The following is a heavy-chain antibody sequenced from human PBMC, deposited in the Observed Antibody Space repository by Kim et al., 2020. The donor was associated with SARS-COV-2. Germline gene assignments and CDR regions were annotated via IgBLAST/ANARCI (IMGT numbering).Heavy chain of an antibody. CDR2: INHSGST. D-gene: IGHD3-10*01. CDR1: GGSFSGYY. V-gene: IGHV4-34*01. J-gene: IGHJ6*01. CDR3: ARGKPGSYWVGYYYGMDV. Sequence: SETLSLTCAVYGGSFSGYYWSWIRQPPGKGLEWIGEINHSGSTNYNPSLKSRVTISVDTSKNQFSLKLSSVTAADTAVYYCARGKPGSYWVGYYYGMDV.